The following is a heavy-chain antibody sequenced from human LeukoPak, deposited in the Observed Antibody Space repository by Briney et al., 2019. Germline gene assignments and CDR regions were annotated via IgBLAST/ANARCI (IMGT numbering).Heavy chain of an antibody. CDR2: INPNNGDT. D-gene: IGHD7-27*01. CDR1: GYAFTVYY. V-gene: IGHV1-2*06. Sequence: ASVTVSCTASGYAFTVYYIHWVRQAPGQGLEWMGRINPNNGDTDYAQKFQGRVTMTRDTSISTAYLELSRLTSDDTAMYYCVRTPPNWGFDYWGQGTLVTVSS. CDR3: VRTPPNWGFDY. J-gene: IGHJ4*02.